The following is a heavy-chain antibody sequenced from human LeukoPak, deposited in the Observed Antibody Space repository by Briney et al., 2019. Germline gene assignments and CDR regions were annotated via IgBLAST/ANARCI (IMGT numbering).Heavy chain of an antibody. CDR3: AKLVTHFDY. CDR1: GFNFITAA. J-gene: IGHJ4*02. CDR2: IGSSGGST. D-gene: IGHD4-23*01. V-gene: IGHV3-23*01. Sequence: GGSLRLSCAASGFNFITAAMTWVRQAPGKGLEWVSLIGSSGGSTYYADSVKGRFTISRDNSKNTLYMQMNSLRAEDTAVYYCAKLVTHFDYWGQGTLVTVSS.